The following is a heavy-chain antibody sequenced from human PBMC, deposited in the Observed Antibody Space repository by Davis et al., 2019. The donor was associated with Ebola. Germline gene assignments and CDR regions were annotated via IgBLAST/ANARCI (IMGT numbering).Heavy chain of an antibody. CDR1: GYSFASYW. CDR3: ARIKGMTFNWFDP. CDR2: INPGDSDT. Sequence: GESLKISCTGSGYSFASYWIGWVRQMPGKGLEWMGIINPGDSDTRYSPSFQGQVIMSADKSISTAYLQWSSLKASDTAMYYCARIKGMTFNWFDPWGQGTLVTVSS. J-gene: IGHJ5*02. V-gene: IGHV5-51*01.